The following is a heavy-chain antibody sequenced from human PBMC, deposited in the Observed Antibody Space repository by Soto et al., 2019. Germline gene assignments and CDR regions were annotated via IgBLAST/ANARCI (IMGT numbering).Heavy chain of an antibody. D-gene: IGHD5-12*01. Sequence: QVQLGESGGGVVQPGRSLRLSCAASGFTFSSYAMHWVRQAPGKGLEWVAVISYDGSNKYYADSVKGRFTISRDNSKNTLYLQMNSLTAEDTAVYYCARVAVEMATIHVFDYWGQGTLVTVSS. CDR3: ARVAVEMATIHVFDY. CDR1: GFTFSSYA. CDR2: ISYDGSNK. J-gene: IGHJ4*02. V-gene: IGHV3-30-3*01.